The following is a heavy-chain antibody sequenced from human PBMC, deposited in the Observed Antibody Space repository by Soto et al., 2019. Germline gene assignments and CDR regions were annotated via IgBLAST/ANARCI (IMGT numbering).Heavy chain of an antibody. CDR3: ARSSSSWYHFDH. J-gene: IGHJ4*02. V-gene: IGHV3-21*01. CDR2: ISSSSSYI. Sequence: GGSLRLPCTASGFTFSSYDMTWVRQAPGKGLEWVSSISSSSSYIYYADSVKGRFTISRDNAKNSLYLQMNSLRAEDTAVYYCARSSSSWYHFDHWGQGTQVTVSS. D-gene: IGHD6-13*01. CDR1: GFTFSSYD.